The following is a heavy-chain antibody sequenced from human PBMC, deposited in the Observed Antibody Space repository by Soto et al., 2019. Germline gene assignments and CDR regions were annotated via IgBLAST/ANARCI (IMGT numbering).Heavy chain of an antibody. CDR3: AHRVLRAVFGLVTTTAIYFDF. J-gene: IGHJ4*02. Sequence: QITLNESGPTVVRPTGSLTLTCTFSGFSLTTSGVGVGWVRQSPGKAPEWLAFIYWDDDKRYSTSLKSRLTITKDTSKNQVVLTMANVDPADTATYYCAHRVLRAVFGLVTTTAIYFDFWGQGTPVVVSS. V-gene: IGHV2-5*02. D-gene: IGHD3-3*01. CDR1: GFSLTTSGVG. CDR2: IYWDDDK.